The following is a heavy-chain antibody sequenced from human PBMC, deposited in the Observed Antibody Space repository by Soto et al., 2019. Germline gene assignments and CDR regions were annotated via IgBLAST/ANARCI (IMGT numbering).Heavy chain of an antibody. J-gene: IGHJ4*02. V-gene: IGHV3-30*04. D-gene: IGHD3-10*01. CDR2: ISYDGSNK. Sequence: QVQLVESGGGVVQPGRSLRLSCAASGFTFSSYAMHWVRQAPGKGLEWVAVISYDGSNKYYADSVKGRFTISRDNSKNTLYLQMNSLRAEDTAVYYCAKDRYYGSGTGGANYWGQGTLVTVSS. CDR3: AKDRYYGSGTGGANY. CDR1: GFTFSSYA.